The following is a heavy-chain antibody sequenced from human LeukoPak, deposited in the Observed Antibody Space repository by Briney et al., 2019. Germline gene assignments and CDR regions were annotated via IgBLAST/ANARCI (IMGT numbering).Heavy chain of an antibody. V-gene: IGHV3-48*04. D-gene: IGHD3-10*01. CDR2: ISSSSSAI. J-gene: IGHJ5*02. CDR1: GFTFSNYS. Sequence: PGGSRRLSCAASGFTFSNYSMNWVRQAPGKGLEWVSYISSSSSAIYYADSEKGRFTISRDNAKNSLSLQMNSLRAEDTAVYYCARVGKYGSGSYPFDPWGQGTLVTVSS. CDR3: ARVGKYGSGSYPFDP.